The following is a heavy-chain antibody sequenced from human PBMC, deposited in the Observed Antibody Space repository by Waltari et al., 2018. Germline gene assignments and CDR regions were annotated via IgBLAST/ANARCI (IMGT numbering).Heavy chain of an antibody. J-gene: IGHJ5*02. CDR2: IYTSGST. D-gene: IGHD3-22*01. CDR3: ARGDFYYDSSGYNWFDP. CDR1: GGSISSYY. V-gene: IGHV4-4*07. Sequence: QVQLQESGPGLVKPSETLSLPCTVSGGSISSYYWSWIRQPAGKGLEWIGRIYTSGSTNYNPSLKSRVTMSVDTSKNQFSLKLSSVTAADTAVYYCARGDFYYDSSGYNWFDPWGQGTLVTVSS.